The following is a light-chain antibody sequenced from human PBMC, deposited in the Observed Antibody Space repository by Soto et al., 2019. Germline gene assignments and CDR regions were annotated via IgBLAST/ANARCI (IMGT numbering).Light chain of an antibody. CDR1: SSDVGYNY. CDR3: SSYTSSSSYV. Sequence: QSVLTQPASVSGSPGQSITISCTGTSSDVGYNYVSWYQQHPGKAPKLMIYEVSNRPSGLSNRFSGSKSGNTASLTISGLQAEDEADYYCSSYTSSSSYVFGTGTKVTVL. V-gene: IGLV2-14*01. CDR2: EVS. J-gene: IGLJ1*01.